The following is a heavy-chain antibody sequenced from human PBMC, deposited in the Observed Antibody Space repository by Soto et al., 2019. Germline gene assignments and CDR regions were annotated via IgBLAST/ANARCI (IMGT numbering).Heavy chain of an antibody. Sequence: SGPTLVNPTQTLTLTCTFSGFSLSTSGVGVGWIRQPPGKALEWLALIYWNDDKRYSPSLKSRLTITKDTSKNQAVLTMTNMDPVDTATYYCAHSLTQLGWGYDFWSGYYPLFDYWGQGTLVTVSS. CDR3: AHSLTQLGWGYDFWSGYYPLFDY. CDR1: GFSLSTSGVG. CDR2: IYWNDDK. D-gene: IGHD3-3*01. V-gene: IGHV2-5*01. J-gene: IGHJ4*02.